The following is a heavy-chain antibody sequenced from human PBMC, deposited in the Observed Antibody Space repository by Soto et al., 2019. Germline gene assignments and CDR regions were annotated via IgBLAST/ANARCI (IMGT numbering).Heavy chain of an antibody. CDR1: GGSISSSSYY. CDR2: IYYSGST. V-gene: IGHV4-39*01. Sequence: PSETLSLTCTVSGGSISSSSYYWGWIRQPPGKGLEWIGSIYYSGSTYYNPSLKSRVTISVDTSKNQFSLKLSSVTAADTAVYYCARRLASDFWRGPSNWFDPWGQGTLVTVSS. J-gene: IGHJ5*02. D-gene: IGHD3-3*01. CDR3: ARRLASDFWRGPSNWFDP.